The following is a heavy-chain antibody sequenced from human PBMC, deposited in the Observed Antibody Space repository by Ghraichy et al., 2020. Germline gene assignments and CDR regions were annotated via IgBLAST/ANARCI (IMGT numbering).Heavy chain of an antibody. J-gene: IGHJ4*02. CDR1: GFIFSGYR. V-gene: IGHV3-7*01. CDR2: IKKDGSEK. D-gene: IGHD6-19*01. Sequence: GGSLRLSCAASGFIFSGYRMSWVRQAPGKGLEWVANIKKDGSEKYYMDSVKGRFTISRDNAKNSLYLQMNSLRAEDTAVYYCARDLGGGWYFDYWGQGALVTVSS. CDR3: ARDLGGGWYFDY.